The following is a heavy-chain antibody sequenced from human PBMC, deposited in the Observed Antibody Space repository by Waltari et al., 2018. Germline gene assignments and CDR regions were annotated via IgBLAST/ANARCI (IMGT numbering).Heavy chain of an antibody. V-gene: IGHV3-48*03. J-gene: IGHJ4*02. CDR1: GFTFSSYE. CDR2: ISSSGSTI. Sequence: EVQLVESGGGLVQPGGSLRLSCAASGFTFSSYEMNWVRQAPGKGLEWVSYISSSGSTIYYADSVKGRFTISRDNAKNSLYLQMNSLRAEDTAVYYCARVLTRWFGEKRGYWGQGTLVTVSS. D-gene: IGHD3-10*01. CDR3: ARVLTRWFGEKRGY.